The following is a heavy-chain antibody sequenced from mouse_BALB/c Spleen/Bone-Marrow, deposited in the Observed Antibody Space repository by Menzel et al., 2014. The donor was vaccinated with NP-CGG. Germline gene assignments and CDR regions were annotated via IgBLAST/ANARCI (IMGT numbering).Heavy chain of an antibody. CDR3: TIGEDY. Sequence: VHVKQSGAELVKPGASVKLSCTGSGFNIKDTFMHWVKQRPEQGLEWIGRIDPANGNTKYDPKFQGKATITADTSSNTAYLQPARLTSEYSAVYYCTIGEDYWGQGTTLAVSS. D-gene: IGHD2-14*01. J-gene: IGHJ2*01. CDR2: IDPANGNT. V-gene: IGHV14-3*02. CDR1: GFNIKDTF.